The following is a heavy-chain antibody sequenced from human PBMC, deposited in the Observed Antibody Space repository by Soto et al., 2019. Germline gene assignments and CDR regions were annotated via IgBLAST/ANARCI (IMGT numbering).Heavy chain of an antibody. Sequence: SETLSLTCTVSGGSISSYYWSWIRQPPGKGLEWIGYIYYSGSTNYNPSLKSRVTISVDTSKNQFSLKLSSVTAADTAVYYCARHSANGDRASGMDVWGKGTTVTVSS. CDR3: ARHSANGDRASGMDV. J-gene: IGHJ6*04. CDR1: GGSISSYY. CDR2: IYYSGST. V-gene: IGHV4-59*08. D-gene: IGHD3-10*01.